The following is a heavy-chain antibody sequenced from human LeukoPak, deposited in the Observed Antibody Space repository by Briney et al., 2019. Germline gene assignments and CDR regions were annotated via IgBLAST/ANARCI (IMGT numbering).Heavy chain of an antibody. V-gene: IGHV3-48*02. Sequence: GGSLRLSCAASGFTFSRYSMNWVRQAPGKGLEWVSHIDSSSQGIFYADSVKGRFTISRDNGKNSLYLQMNSLGDEDTAVYYCATTDSSGSVRFFEHWGQGTLVTVSS. CDR3: ATTDSSGSVRFFEH. CDR1: GFTFSRYS. D-gene: IGHD3-22*01. J-gene: IGHJ4*02. CDR2: IDSSSQGI.